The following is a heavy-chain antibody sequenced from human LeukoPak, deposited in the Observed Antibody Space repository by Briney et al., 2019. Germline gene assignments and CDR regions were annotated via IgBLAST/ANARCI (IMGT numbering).Heavy chain of an antibody. CDR3: ATHGGGRRKEAYYYDSSGYLFDY. D-gene: IGHD3-22*01. Sequence: GGSLRLSCAASGFNFANHAMSWVRQTPGKGLEWVSAISGGGDITYYADSVTGRFTISRDNSKNTLYLQMNSLRAEDTAVYYCATHGGGRRKEAYYYDSSGYLFDYWGQGTLVTVSS. CDR1: GFNFANHA. J-gene: IGHJ4*02. CDR2: ISGGGDIT. V-gene: IGHV3-23*01.